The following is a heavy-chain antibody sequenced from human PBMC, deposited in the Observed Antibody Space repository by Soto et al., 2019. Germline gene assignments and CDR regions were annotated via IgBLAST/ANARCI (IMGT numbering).Heavy chain of an antibody. CDR2: IYHSGST. Sequence: SETLSLTCAVSGGSIRSSNWWSWVRQPPGKGLEWIGEIYHSGSTNYNPSLESRVTISVDKSKNQFSLNLSSLTAADTAVYYCAKDIYYFDYWGQGILVTVSS. D-gene: IGHD2-21*01. CDR1: GGSIRSSNW. V-gene: IGHV4-4*02. J-gene: IGHJ4*02. CDR3: AKDIYYFDY.